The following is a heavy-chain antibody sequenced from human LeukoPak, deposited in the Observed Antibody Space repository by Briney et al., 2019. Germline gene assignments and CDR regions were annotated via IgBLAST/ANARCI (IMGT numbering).Heavy chain of an antibody. D-gene: IGHD3-22*01. CDR2: ISGDGGST. CDR3: QKDRHYYDSSGEPDPPL. V-gene: IGHV3-43*02. CDR1: GFTFGDYA. Sequence: PGGSLRLSCAASGFTFGDYAMHWVRQAPGKGLEWVSLISGDGGSTYYADSVKGRFTISRDNSKNSLYLQMKSLRTEDSALYYCQKDRHYYDSSGEPDPPLWGQGTIVTVSS. J-gene: IGHJ3*01.